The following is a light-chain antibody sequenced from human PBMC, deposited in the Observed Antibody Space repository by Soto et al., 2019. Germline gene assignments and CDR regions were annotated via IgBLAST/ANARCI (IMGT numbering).Light chain of an antibody. J-gene: IGLJ2*01. CDR3: SSFTSSNTVL. CDR2: NVS. Sequence: QSALTQPASVSGSPGQSITISCTGTSSDVGGYNYVSWYQQHPGKAPKLIIYNVSNRPSGVSNRFSGSKSGNTASLTISGLQAEDEGHYYCSSFTSSNTVLFGGGTKPTVL. CDR1: SSDVGGYNY. V-gene: IGLV2-14*01.